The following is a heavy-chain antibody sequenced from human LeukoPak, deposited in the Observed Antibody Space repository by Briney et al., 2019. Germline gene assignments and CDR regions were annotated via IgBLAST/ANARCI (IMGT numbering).Heavy chain of an antibody. J-gene: IGHJ1*01. CDR3: ARNYYDSSGYLGYFQH. V-gene: IGHV3-64*01. CDR2: ISSNGGST. CDR1: GFTFSSYA. Sequence: PGGSLRLSCAASGFTFSSYAMSWVRQAPGKGLEWVSAISSNGGSTYYANSVKGRFTISRDNSKNTLYLQMGSLRAEDMAVYYCARNYYDSSGYLGYFQHWGQGTLVTVSS. D-gene: IGHD3-22*01.